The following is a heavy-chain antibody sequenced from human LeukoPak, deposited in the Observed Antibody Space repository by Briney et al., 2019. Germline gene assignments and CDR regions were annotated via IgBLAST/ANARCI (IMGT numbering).Heavy chain of an antibody. CDR1: GGSFSGYY. D-gene: IGHD3-3*01. V-gene: IGHV4-34*01. CDR3: ARWNYDFWSGYYSFDY. CDR2: INHSGST. Sequence: SETLSLTCAVYGGSFSGYYWSWIRRPPGKGLEWIGEINHSGSTNYNPSLKSRVTISVDTSKNQFSLKLSSVTAVDTAVYYCARWNYDFWSGYYSFDYWGQGTLVTVSS. J-gene: IGHJ4*02.